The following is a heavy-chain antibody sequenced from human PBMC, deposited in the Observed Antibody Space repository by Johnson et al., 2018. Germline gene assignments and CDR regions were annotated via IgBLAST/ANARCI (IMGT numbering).Heavy chain of an antibody. J-gene: IGHJ6*02. D-gene: IGHD6-19*01. CDR2: ISSSSRTI. CDR3: ARERAVAGWDYYYYGLDV. V-gene: IGHV3-48*01. Sequence: EVQLVESGGGLVQPGGTLRISCAASGFSFGSYSMSWVRQAPGKGLEWLSYISSSSRTIYYADSVKGRFTISSDDAKNSLYLQMNSLRAEDTAVYYCARERAVAGWDYYYYGLDVWGQGTTVTVSS. CDR1: GFSFGSYS.